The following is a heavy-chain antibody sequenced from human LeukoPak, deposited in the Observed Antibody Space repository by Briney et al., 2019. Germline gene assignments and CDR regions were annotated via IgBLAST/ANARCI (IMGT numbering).Heavy chain of an antibody. CDR3: ASLYDIVGTTVDY. Sequence: ASVKVSCKASGNTFTRNYIQWVRQAPGQGLEWMGIISPSGDSTTYAQKFQGRVTMTRDTSTRTVYMELSSLRSEDTAVYYCASLYDIVGTTVDYWGQGTLVTVSS. V-gene: IGHV1-46*01. D-gene: IGHD1-26*01. J-gene: IGHJ4*02. CDR1: GNTFTRNY. CDR2: ISPSGDST.